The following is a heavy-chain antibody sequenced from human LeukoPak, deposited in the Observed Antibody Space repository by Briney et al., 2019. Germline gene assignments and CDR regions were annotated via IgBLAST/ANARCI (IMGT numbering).Heavy chain of an antibody. D-gene: IGHD4-23*01. V-gene: IGHV1-2*02. CDR1: GYTFTGYY. CDR2: INPNSGGT. Sequence: EASVKVSCKASGYTFTGYYMHWVRQAPGQGLEWMGWINPNSGGTNYAQKFQGRVTMTRDTSISTAYMELTSLRSDDTAVYYCVRGDYNGNSFDSWGPGTLVTVSS. J-gene: IGHJ5*01. CDR3: VRGDYNGNSFDS.